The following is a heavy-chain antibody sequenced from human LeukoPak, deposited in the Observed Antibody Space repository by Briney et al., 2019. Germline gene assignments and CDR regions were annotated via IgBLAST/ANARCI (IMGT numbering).Heavy chain of an antibody. V-gene: IGHV1-8*01. J-gene: IGHJ6*03. D-gene: IGHD2-15*01. Sequence: ASVKVSCKASGYTFTSYDINWVRQAPGQGLEWMGWMNPNSGNTGYAQKFQGRVTMTRNTSISTAYMGLSSLRSEDTAVYYCAREGVVVVAATSAYYYYMDVWGKGTTVTVSS. CDR3: AREGVVVVAATSAYYYYMDV. CDR2: MNPNSGNT. CDR1: GYTFTSYD.